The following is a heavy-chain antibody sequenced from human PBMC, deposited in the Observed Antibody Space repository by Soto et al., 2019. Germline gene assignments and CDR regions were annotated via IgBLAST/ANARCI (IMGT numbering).Heavy chain of an antibody. V-gene: IGHV4-61*01. D-gene: IGHD1-1*01. CDR2: IYYSGST. Sequence: QVQLQESGPGLVKSSETLSLTCTVSGDSVSSGPYYWSWIRQPPGKGLDWIGYIYYSGSTNYNPSLKSRVAISVDTSKSQFSLRLSSVTAADTVVYYCARFYNTPFSCDSWGQGTLVTVSS. J-gene: IGHJ4*02. CDR1: GDSVSSGPYY. CDR3: ARFYNTPFSCDS.